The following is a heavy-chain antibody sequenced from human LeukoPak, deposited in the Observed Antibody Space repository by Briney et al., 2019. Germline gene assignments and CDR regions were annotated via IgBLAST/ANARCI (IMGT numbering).Heavy chain of an antibody. V-gene: IGHV4-39*07. D-gene: IGHD5-12*01. CDR3: ARAGGRLRFPYYYYYYMDV. J-gene: IGHJ6*03. CDR1: GGSISSSSYY. Sequence: TSETLSLTCTVSGGSISSSSYYWGWLRQPPGKGLEWIGSIYYSGSTYYNPSLKSRVTISVDTSKNQFSLKLSSVTAADTAVYYCARAGGRLRFPYYYYYYMDVWGKGTTVTVSS. CDR2: IYYSGST.